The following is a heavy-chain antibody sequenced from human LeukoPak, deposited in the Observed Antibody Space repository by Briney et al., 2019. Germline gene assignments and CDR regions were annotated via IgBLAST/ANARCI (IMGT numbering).Heavy chain of an antibody. CDR1: GFAFSNYW. V-gene: IGHV3-7*01. CDR2: MNEDGSEK. J-gene: IGHJ4*02. Sequence: GASLRLSCAASGFAFSNYWMSWVRQAPGKGLEWVANMNEDGSEKNYVDSVKGRFTISRDNAQDSLYLQMNSLRAEDTAVYYCARDRGYSNFDYWGQGTLLTVSS. CDR3: ARDRGYSNFDY. D-gene: IGHD4-11*01.